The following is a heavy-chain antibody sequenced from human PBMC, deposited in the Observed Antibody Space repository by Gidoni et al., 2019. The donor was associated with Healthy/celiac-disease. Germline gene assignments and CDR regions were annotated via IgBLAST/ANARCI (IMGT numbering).Heavy chain of an antibody. J-gene: IGHJ4*02. CDR3: ARGRGIVGATTFDY. D-gene: IGHD1-26*01. CDR1: GGSISSYY. Sequence: QVQLQESGPGLVKPSETLSLTCTVSGGSISSYYWSWIRQSPGKGLEWIGYIYYSGSTNYTPSLKSRVTISVDTSKNQFALKLSSVTAADTAVYYCARGRGIVGATTFDYWGQGTLVTVSS. CDR2: IYYSGST. V-gene: IGHV4-59*01.